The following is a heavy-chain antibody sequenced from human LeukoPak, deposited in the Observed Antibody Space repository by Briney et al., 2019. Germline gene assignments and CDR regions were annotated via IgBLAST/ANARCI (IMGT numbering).Heavy chain of an antibody. V-gene: IGHV7-4-1*02. CDR1: GYTSTSYA. CDR2: INTNTGNP. J-gene: IGHJ5*02. Sequence: ASVKVSCKASGYTSTSYAMNWVRQAPGQGLEWMGWINTNTGNPTYAQGFTGRFVFSLDTSVSTAYLQISSLKAEDTAVYYCARGVTDILTGYNWFDPWGQGTLVTVSS. D-gene: IGHD3-9*01. CDR3: ARGVTDILTGYNWFDP.